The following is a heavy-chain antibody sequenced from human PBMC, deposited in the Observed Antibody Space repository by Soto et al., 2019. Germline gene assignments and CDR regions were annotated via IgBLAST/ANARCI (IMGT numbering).Heavy chain of an antibody. V-gene: IGHV3-21*01. Sequence: GGSLRLSCVASGFTFSDDTMNWVRQAPGKGLEWVSSISYSSSYIYYADSLRGRFTISRDNAKNSLYLQMNSLRAEDTAVYYCARNLVGSAYYMDVWGKGTTVTVSS. J-gene: IGHJ6*03. CDR2: ISYSSSYI. CDR1: GFTFSDDT. CDR3: ARNLVGSAYYMDV. D-gene: IGHD1-26*01.